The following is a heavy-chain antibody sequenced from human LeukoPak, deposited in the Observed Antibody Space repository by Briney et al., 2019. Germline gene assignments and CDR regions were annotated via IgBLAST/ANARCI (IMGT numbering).Heavy chain of an antibody. CDR3: ARRKAYGSGSYSPPEYYYYYYYMDV. Sequence: PPASVKVSCKASGYTFTSYYIHWVRQAPGQGLEWMGVISPCGGRTDYAETLQARVTMTNDNSTSTAYMELRSMSSDDTAVYYCARRKAYGSGSYSPPEYYYYYYYMDVWGKGTTVTISS. CDR1: GYTFTSYY. V-gene: IGHV1-46*01. CDR2: ISPCGGRT. J-gene: IGHJ6*03. D-gene: IGHD3-10*01.